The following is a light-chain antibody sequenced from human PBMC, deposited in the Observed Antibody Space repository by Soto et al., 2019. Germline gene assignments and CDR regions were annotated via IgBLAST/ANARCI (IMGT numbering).Light chain of an antibody. Sequence: IGGTQSQLKMPVTPGETASISCRSSQSLLHSNGYNYLDWYLQKPGQSPQLLIYLGSNRATGIPDRFSGSGSGTDFTLTISRLEPEDFAVYYCHQYGSSLGTFGQ. V-gene: IGKV2-28*01. CDR3: HQYGSSLGT. CDR2: LGS. J-gene: IGKJ2*01. CDR1: QSLLHSNGYNY.